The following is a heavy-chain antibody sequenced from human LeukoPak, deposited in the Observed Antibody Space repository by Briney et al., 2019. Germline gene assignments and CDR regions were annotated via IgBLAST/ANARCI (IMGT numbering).Heavy chain of an antibody. D-gene: IGHD3-10*02. J-gene: IGHJ6*03. V-gene: IGHV4-38-2*01. Sequence: SETLSLTRALSGYSLSSGYYWDWTRQPPGKGLEWIESIYHSGNTYYNPSLKSRVTISLDTSKNQFSLKLSSVTSADTAVYYCARVGASYVGNYYMDVWGKGTTVTVTS. CDR1: GYSLSSGYY. CDR2: IYHSGNT. CDR3: ARVGASYVGNYYMDV.